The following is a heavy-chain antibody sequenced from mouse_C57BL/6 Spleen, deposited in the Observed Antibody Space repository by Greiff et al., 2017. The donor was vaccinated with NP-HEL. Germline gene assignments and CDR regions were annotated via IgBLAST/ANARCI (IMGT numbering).Heavy chain of an antibody. CDR2: IYPGDGDT. Sequence: QVQLKQSGPELVKPGASVKISCKASGYAFSSSWMNWVKQRPGKGLEWIGRIYPGDGDTNYNGKFKGKATLTADKSSSTAYMQLSSLTSEDSAVYFCARQLRLPMYYFDYWGQGTTLTVSS. V-gene: IGHV1-82*01. J-gene: IGHJ2*01. CDR1: GYAFSSSW. CDR3: ARQLRLPMYYFDY. D-gene: IGHD3-2*02.